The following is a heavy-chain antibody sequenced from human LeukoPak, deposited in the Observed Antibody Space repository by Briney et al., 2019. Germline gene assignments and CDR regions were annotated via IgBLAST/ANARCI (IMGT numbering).Heavy chain of an antibody. Sequence: TGGSLRLSCAASGFTFSSYGMHWVRQAPGKGLEWVAVIWYDGSNKYYADSVKGRFTISRDNSKNTLYLQMNSLRAEDTAVYYCARDPSPPLVGATDYWGQGTLVTVSS. CDR3: ARDPSPPLVGATDY. V-gene: IGHV3-33*01. D-gene: IGHD1-26*01. CDR2: IWYDGSNK. CDR1: GFTFSSYG. J-gene: IGHJ4*02.